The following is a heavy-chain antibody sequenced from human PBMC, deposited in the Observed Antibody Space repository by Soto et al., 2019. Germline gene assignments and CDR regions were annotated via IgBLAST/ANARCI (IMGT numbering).Heavy chain of an antibody. D-gene: IGHD6-13*01. J-gene: IGHJ5*02. CDR3: AHSGAAAGPNWFDP. Sequence: QITLKESGPTLVKPTQTLTLTCTFSGFSLSTSGVGVGWIRQPPGKALEWLALIYWNDDKRYSPSLKSRLTITNDTSKNQVVLTMTNMDPVDTSTYYCAHSGAAAGPNWFDPWGQGTLVTVSS. CDR2: IYWNDDK. V-gene: IGHV2-5*01. CDR1: GFSLSTSGVG.